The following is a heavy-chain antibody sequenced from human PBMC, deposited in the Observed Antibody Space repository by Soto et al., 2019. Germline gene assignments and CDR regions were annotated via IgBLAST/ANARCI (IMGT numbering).Heavy chain of an antibody. Sequence: SETLSLTCTVSGGSISSYYWSWIRQPPGKGLEWIGYIYYSGSINYNPSLKSRVTISVDTSNNQFSLKLSSVTAADTAVYYCARAYYDRSGYAVDPWGQGTLVTVSS. CDR3: ARAYYDRSGYAVDP. V-gene: IGHV4-59*08. CDR2: IYYSGSI. CDR1: GGSISSYY. D-gene: IGHD3-22*01. J-gene: IGHJ5*02.